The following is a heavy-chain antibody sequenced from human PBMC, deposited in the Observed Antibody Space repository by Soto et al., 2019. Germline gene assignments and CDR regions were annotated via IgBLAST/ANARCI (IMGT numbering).Heavy chain of an antibody. CDR1: GGTFSNYA. Sequence: QVQLVQSGAEVKKPGSSVKVSCKASGGTFSNYAISWVRQAPGQGLEGMGGIIPMLGTPNYAQKFQGRVTITADESTNTVYMDLSSLRSEDMAVYYCARVEAGAYYQDYYGMDVWGQGTTVTVSS. CDR3: ARVEAGAYYQDYYGMDV. CDR2: IIPMLGTP. J-gene: IGHJ6*02. V-gene: IGHV1-69*11. D-gene: IGHD2-2*01.